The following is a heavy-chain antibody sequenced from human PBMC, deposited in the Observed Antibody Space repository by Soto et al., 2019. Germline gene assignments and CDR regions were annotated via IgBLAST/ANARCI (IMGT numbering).Heavy chain of an antibody. D-gene: IGHD6-19*01. CDR1: GFTFSSYS. Sequence: EVQVVESGGGLVQPGGSLRLSCEASGFTFSSYSMNWVRQAPGKGLEWVSYISGSSGTIYYADSVKGRFTISRDNAKNSVYLQMYSLRDEDTAMYYCARKTAIPVAGTHPFDYWGQGTLVTVSS. V-gene: IGHV3-48*02. CDR2: ISGSSGTI. J-gene: IGHJ4*02. CDR3: ARKTAIPVAGTHPFDY.